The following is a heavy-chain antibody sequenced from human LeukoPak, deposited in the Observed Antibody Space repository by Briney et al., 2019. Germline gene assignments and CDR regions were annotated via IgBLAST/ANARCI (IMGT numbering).Heavy chain of an antibody. CDR2: ISTDGRDK. CDR3: AKDEDPYYYDSSGYKNY. J-gene: IGHJ4*02. V-gene: IGHV3-30*18. CDR1: GFTFSSHA. D-gene: IGHD3-22*01. Sequence: PGGSLRLSCAASGFTFSSHAMHWVRQAPGKGLEWVAVISTDGRDKHHAESVKGRFTISRDNSKNTLYLQMNSLRAEDTAVYYCAKDEDPYYYDSSGYKNYWGQGTLVTVSS.